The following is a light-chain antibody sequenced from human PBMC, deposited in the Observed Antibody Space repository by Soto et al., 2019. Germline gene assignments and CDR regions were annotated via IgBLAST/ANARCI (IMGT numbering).Light chain of an antibody. J-gene: IGLJ3*02. V-gene: IGLV2-11*01. CDR1: NSDIGGYNY. CDR3: CSYARTYIFGV. CDR2: DVS. Sequence: QSALTQPRSVSGSPGQSVTISCTGTNSDIGGYNYVSWYQQHPGKAPKVMIYDVSRRPSGVPDRFSGSKSGNTASLTISGLQAEDEADYYCCSYARTYIFGVFGGGTKLTVL.